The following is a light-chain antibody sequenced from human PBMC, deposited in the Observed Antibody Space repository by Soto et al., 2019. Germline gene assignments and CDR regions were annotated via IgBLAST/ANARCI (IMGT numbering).Light chain of an antibody. CDR1: RSLIYTDGNTY. J-gene: IGKJ2*01. V-gene: IGKV2-30*01. CDR2: KDS. CDR3: IQGTHRPYI. Sequence: DVVMTQSPLSLPVTLGQPASISCRASRSLIYTDGNTYLNWFHQRPGQSPRRLFAKDSNRDSGVRGIISCSVSGTDLTVEISRGEAVDVGLYYCIQGTHRPYIFGQGTKLGIK.